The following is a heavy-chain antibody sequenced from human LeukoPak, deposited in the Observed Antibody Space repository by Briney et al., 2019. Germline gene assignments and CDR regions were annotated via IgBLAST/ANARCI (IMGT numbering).Heavy chain of an antibody. CDR3: ARGDWGMYYFDY. V-gene: IGHV3-30*02. J-gene: IGHJ4*02. CDR1: GFIFNNYD. Sequence: GGSLRLSCATSGFIFNNYDMHWVRQAPGKGLDWVAFIWYDGSNKYHTDSVKGRFTISRDTSKNTVYLQMNSLRVEDTAMYYCARGDWGMYYFDYWGQGTLVTVSS. CDR2: IWYDGSNK. D-gene: IGHD7-27*01.